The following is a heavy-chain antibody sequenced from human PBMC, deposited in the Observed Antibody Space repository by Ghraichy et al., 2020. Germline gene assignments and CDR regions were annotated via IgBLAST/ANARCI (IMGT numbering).Heavy chain of an antibody. CDR1: GGSVSGGSYY. J-gene: IGHJ4*02. D-gene: IGHD4-11*01. Sequence: SETLSLTCTVSGGSVSGGSYYWSWIRQPPGKGLEWIVYIYYSGSINYNPSLKSRVTISIDTSKNQFSLKLSSVTAADTAVYYCARVYSVYIDYWGQGTLVTVS. CDR2: IYYSGSI. V-gene: IGHV4-61*01. CDR3: ARVYSVYIDY.